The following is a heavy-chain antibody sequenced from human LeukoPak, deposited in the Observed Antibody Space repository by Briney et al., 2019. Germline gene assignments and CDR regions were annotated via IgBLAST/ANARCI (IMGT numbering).Heavy chain of an antibody. V-gene: IGHV4-34*01. CDR2: INQSGST. D-gene: IGHD2/OR15-2a*01. J-gene: IGHJ4*02. CDR1: GGSLSDNY. CDR3: ARGLELLN. Sequence: PSETLSLTRAVYGGSLSDNYWSWIRQPPGKGLEWIGEINQSGSTNYNPSLKSRVTISIDTSKNQFSLKLSSETAADTAVYYCARGLELLNWGQGTLVTVSS.